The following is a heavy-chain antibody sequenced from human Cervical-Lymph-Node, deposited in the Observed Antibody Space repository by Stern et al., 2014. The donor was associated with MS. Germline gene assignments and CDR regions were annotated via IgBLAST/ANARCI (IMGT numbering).Heavy chain of an antibody. CDR3: ATVRYCTNGACVRTPSFDH. J-gene: IGHJ4*02. D-gene: IGHD2-8*01. V-gene: IGHV3-23*04. CDR1: GFIFNNYA. CDR2: ISGTTSST. Sequence: EVPLVESGGGLVQPGGSLRLSCATSGFIFNNYAMSWVRQAPGKGLEWVSSISGTTSSTYYADSVKGRFTISRDNSKNTLYLQMNSLRVEDTAVFYCATVRYCTNGACVRTPSFDHWGQGTQVTVSS.